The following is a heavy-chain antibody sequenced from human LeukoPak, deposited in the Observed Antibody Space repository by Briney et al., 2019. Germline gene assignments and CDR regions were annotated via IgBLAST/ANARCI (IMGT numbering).Heavy chain of an antibody. V-gene: IGHV3-23*01. CDR2: ISGRAGST. CDR3: AKDLEGYSSPSGYYFYMDV. J-gene: IGHJ6*03. CDR1: ALSFSSYY. Sequence: GGCLSLSCDASALSFSSYYMKWVSQPAGGLRGWGSAISGRAGSTFYADFVTGRLTISRDDSTNPPYLQKISLRAEDTAVYYCAKDLEGYSSPSGYYFYMDVWGKGTTVTVSS. D-gene: IGHD6-13*01.